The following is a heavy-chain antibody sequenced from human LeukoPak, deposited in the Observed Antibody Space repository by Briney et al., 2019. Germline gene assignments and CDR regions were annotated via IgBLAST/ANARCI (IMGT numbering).Heavy chain of an antibody. CDR1: GGSFSGSY. V-gene: IGHV4-34*01. CDR3: ARGDRYSSNWPFDI. CDR2: IIYRGTT. D-gene: IGHD6-13*01. Sequence: PSETLSLTCADHGGSFSGSYWRWIRQTPGKGLEWIWEIIYRGTTTYNPSLQSRVTISVDTSKNQLSLKLTSVTAADTAVYFCARGDRYSSNWPFDIWGQETLVTVSS. J-gene: IGHJ4*02.